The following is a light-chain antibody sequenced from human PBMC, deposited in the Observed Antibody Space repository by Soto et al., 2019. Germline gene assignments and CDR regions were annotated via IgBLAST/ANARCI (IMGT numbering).Light chain of an antibody. CDR3: QSYDSSLSVWV. CDR1: SSNIGAGYD. V-gene: IGLV1-40*01. CDR2: GNS. J-gene: IGLJ3*02. Sequence: QSVLTQPPSVSGAPGQRVTISCTGSSSNIGAGYDVHWYQQLPRTAPKLLIFGNSNRPSGVPDRFSGSKSGTSASLAITGLQAEDVADYYCQSYDSSLSVWVFGGGTKLTVL.